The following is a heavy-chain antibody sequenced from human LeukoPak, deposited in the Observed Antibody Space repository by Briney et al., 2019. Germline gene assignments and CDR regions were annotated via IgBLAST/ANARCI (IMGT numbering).Heavy chain of an antibody. CDR1: GYSISSGYYW. CDR3: ARIRYYGSGTLYYFDY. CDR2: IDWDDDK. V-gene: IGHV2-70*11. Sequence: TLSLTCTVSGYSISSGYYWGWIRQPPGKALEWLARIDWDDDKYYSTSLKTRLTISKDTSKNQVVLTMTNMDPVDTATYYCARIRYYGSGTLYYFDYWGQGTLVTVSS. D-gene: IGHD3-10*01. J-gene: IGHJ4*02.